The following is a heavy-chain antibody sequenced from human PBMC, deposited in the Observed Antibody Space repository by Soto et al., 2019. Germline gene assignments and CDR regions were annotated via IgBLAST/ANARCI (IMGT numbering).Heavy chain of an antibody. CDR3: THRVLRTVSGFFITTAIYFDL. D-gene: IGHD3-9*01. J-gene: IGHJ6*03. Sequence: QITLNESGPTVVRPTETLTLTCSFSGFSLTTSGVGVGWIRQSPGKAPEWLALIYWDDDKGYSASLKSRLTTNADTSKHQGVLTVTELHPTDTATYYCTHRVLRTVSGFFITTAIYFDLWGKGTSVAV. CDR2: IYWDDDK. CDR1: GFSLTTSGVG. V-gene: IGHV2-5*02.